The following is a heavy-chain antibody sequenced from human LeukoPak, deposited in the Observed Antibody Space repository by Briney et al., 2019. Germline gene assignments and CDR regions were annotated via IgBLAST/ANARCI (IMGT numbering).Heavy chain of an antibody. CDR2: ISYDGSNK. J-gene: IGHJ4*02. CDR1: GFTFSSYA. D-gene: IGHD6-13*01. V-gene: IGHV3-30*04. Sequence: GGSLRLSCAASGFTFSSYAMHWVRQAPGKGLEWVAVISYDGSNKYYADSVKGRFTISRDNSKNTLYLQMNSLRAEDTAVYYCAKDMSSIAAAGYFDYWGQGTLVTVSS. CDR3: AKDMSSIAAAGYFDY.